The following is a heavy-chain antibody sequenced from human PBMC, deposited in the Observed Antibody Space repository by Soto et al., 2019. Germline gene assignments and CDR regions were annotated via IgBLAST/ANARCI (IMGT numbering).Heavy chain of an antibody. Sequence: QVQLLESGPGLVKPSGTLSLTCAVSGGSINSSNWWSWVRQPPNKGLEWMGEIYRSGTTNYNPSLNTRVSISGDESNNHFSLKMTSVTAGDTAIYYCASYHDNTVPYHPSGAFDIWGQGTMVTVSS. D-gene: IGHD3-22*01. CDR2: IYRSGTT. CDR1: GGSINSSNW. CDR3: ASYHDNTVPYHPSGAFDI. J-gene: IGHJ3*02. V-gene: IGHV4-4*02.